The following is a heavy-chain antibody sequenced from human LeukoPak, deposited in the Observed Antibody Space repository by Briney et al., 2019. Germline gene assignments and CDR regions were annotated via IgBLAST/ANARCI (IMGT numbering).Heavy chain of an antibody. J-gene: IGHJ3*02. V-gene: IGHV3-23*01. CDR2: ISASGGST. CDR3: AKDYYDSSGYYSDAFDI. Sequence: PGGSLRLSCAASGFTFSSYAMSWVRQAPGEGLEWVSGISASGGSTYYAESVKGRITISRDNSKNTLYLQMNSLRAEDTAVYYCAKDYYDSSGYYSDAFDIWGQGTMVTVSS. D-gene: IGHD3-22*01. CDR1: GFTFSSYA.